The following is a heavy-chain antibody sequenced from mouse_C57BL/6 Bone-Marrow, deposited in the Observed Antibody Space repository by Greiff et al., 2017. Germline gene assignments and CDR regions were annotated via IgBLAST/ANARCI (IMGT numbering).Heavy chain of an antibody. D-gene: IGHD2-4*01. CDR1: GFNIKDDY. CDR3: TTYLYYDYSGFAY. J-gene: IGHJ3*01. Sequence: VQLQQSGAELVRPGASVKLSCTASGFNIKDDYMHWVKQRPEQGLEWIGWIDPENGDTEYASKFQGKATITADTSSNTAYLQLSSLTSEDTAVYYCTTYLYYDYSGFAYWGQGTLVTVSA. CDR2: IDPENGDT. V-gene: IGHV14-4*01.